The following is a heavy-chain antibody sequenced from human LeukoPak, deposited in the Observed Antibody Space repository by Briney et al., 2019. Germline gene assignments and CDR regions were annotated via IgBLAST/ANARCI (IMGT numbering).Heavy chain of an antibody. CDR2: IWYDGINK. J-gene: IGHJ3*02. CDR1: GFTFSSYG. Sequence: PGRSLRLSCAASGFTFSSYGMHWVRQAPGKGLEWVAVIWYDGINKYYADSVKGRFTISRDNSKNTLYLQMNSLRAEDTAVYYCANAMGGDFWSGSDAFDIWGQGTMVTVSS. CDR3: ANAMGGDFWSGSDAFDI. D-gene: IGHD3-3*01. V-gene: IGHV3-33*06.